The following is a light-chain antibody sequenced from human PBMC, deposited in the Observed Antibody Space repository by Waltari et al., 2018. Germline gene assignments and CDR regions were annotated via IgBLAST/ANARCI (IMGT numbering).Light chain of an antibody. J-gene: IGKJ3*01. Sequence: EIVLTQSPATMSLSPGERATLSCRASQSVSSYVAWYQQKPGQAPRLLIYDASNRATGIPARCSGSASGTDFTFTTSSLEPEDFAVYSCQQRSNWPSVTFGPGTKVDIK. V-gene: IGKV3-11*01. CDR3: QQRSNWPSVT. CDR1: QSVSSY. CDR2: DAS.